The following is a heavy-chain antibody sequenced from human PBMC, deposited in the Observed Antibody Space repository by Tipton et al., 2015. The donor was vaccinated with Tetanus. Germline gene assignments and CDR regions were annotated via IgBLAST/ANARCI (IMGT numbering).Heavy chain of an antibody. D-gene: IGHD2-2*02. CDR1: GFTFSNYA. V-gene: IGHV3-23*01. CDR3: AKSLYGGTDY. J-gene: IGHJ4*02. CDR2: ISVRGSHT. Sequence: SLRLSCAASGFTFSNYAMAWVRQAPGKGLEWVSGISVRGSHTYYADPVKGRFSISRDNSKNTLYLQMNSLRAEDTAVYYCAKSLYGGTDYWGQGTLVTVSS.